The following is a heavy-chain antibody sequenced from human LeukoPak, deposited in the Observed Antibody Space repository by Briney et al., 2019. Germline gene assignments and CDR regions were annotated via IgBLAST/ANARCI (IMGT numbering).Heavy chain of an antibody. CDR3: ATFSRYYYDSSRITHRDY. CDR2: ISAYNGNT. D-gene: IGHD3-22*01. J-gene: IGHJ4*02. V-gene: IGHV1-18*01. Sequence: ASVKVSCKASGYTFTSYGISWVRQAPGQGLEWMGWISAYNGNTNYAQKLQGRVTMTTDTSTSTAYMELRSLRSDDTAVYYCATFSRYYYDSSRITHRDYWGQGTLVTVSS. CDR1: GYTFTSYG.